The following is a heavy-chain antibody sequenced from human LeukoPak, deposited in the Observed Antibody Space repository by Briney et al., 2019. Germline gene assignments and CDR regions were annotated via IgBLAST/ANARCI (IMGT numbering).Heavy chain of an antibody. Sequence: GASVKVSCKVSGYTLTELSMHWVRQAPGKGLEWMGGFDPEDGETIYAQKFQGRVTMTEDTSTDTAYMELSSLRSEDTAVYYCATDRGRITIFGVVTRDWYFDLWGRGTLVTVSS. CDR1: GYTLTELS. D-gene: IGHD3-3*01. CDR2: FDPEDGET. J-gene: IGHJ2*01. V-gene: IGHV1-24*01. CDR3: ATDRGRITIFGVVTRDWYFDL.